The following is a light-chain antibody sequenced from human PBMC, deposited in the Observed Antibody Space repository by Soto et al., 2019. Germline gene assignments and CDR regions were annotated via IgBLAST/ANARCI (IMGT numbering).Light chain of an antibody. CDR3: QQYNNWPPTT. CDR2: GAS. V-gene: IGKV3-15*01. J-gene: IGKJ5*01. CDR1: QSVSGN. Sequence: EIVMTQSPASLSVSPGERATLSCRASQSVSGNLAWYQQKPGQAPRLLIYGASTRATGIPARFSGSGSGTAFTLTISSLQSEDFAVYYCQQYNNWPPTTFGQGTRLEIK.